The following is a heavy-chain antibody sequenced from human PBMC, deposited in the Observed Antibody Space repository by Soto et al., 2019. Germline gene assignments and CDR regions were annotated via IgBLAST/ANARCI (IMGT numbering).Heavy chain of an antibody. CDR1: GFSFSDYW. V-gene: IGHV3-74*01. D-gene: IGHD1-26*01. J-gene: IGHJ4*02. Sequence: EVQLVESGGGLVQPGGSLRPSCAASGFSFSDYWMHWVRQAPGKGLVWVSCIDTDGSTTTYADSVKGRFTISRDNVKNTLYLQMDSLRAEDTALYYCSRGGGFSGNYLGGQGTLVTVSS. CDR2: IDTDGSTT. CDR3: SRGGGFSGNYL.